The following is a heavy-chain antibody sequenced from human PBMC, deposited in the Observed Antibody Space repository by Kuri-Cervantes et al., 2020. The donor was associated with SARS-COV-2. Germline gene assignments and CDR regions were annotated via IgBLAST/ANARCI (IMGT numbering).Heavy chain of an antibody. CDR2: IYYSGST. Sequence: ESLKISCTVSGGSISSYYWSWIRQPPGKGLEWIGYIYYSGSTNYNPSLKSRVTISVDTSKNQFSLKLSSVTAADTAVYYCARGRLYYDILTGYYTASWFDPWGQGTLVTVSS. D-gene: IGHD3-9*01. J-gene: IGHJ5*02. CDR1: GGSISSYY. V-gene: IGHV4-59*01. CDR3: ARGRLYYDILTGYYTASWFDP.